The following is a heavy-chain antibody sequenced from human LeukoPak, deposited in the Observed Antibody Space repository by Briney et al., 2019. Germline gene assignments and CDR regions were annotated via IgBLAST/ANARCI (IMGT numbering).Heavy chain of an antibody. CDR1: GGSIRSSSYY. D-gene: IGHD1-26*01. Sequence: SETLSLTCTVSGGSIRSSSYYWGWIRQPPGKGLEWIGSIYYSGSTYYNPSLKSRVTISVDTSKNQFSLNLSSVTAADTAVYYCARQLGGTYYSPFDYWGQGTLVTVSS. CDR3: ARQLGGTYYSPFDY. V-gene: IGHV4-39*01. J-gene: IGHJ4*02. CDR2: IYYSGST.